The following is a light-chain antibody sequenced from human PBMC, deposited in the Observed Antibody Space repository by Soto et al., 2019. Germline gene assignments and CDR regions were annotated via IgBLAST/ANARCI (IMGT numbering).Light chain of an antibody. CDR3: SSYTAYAPFYV. V-gene: IGLV2-14*03. CDR1: RTDVDGHDY. Sequence: QSVLTQPASVSGSPGQSITISCTGARTDVDGHDYVSWYQQRPGQPPKLIIFDVHNRPSGVSGRYSGSKSGDTASLTISGLQAEDDAVYHCSSYTAYAPFYVFGTGTRSPS. CDR2: DVH. J-gene: IGLJ1*01.